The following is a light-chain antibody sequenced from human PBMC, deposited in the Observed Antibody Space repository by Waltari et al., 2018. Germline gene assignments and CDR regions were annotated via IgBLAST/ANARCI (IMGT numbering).Light chain of an antibody. CDR2: VNSDGSH. CDR1: SRPRGNV. CDR3: ETGGHGTWV. J-gene: IGLJ3*02. V-gene: IGLV4-69*01. Sequence: QLVVTQSPSVSAALGASVKLTCTLSSRPRGNVIAWPQQHPGQGPRYLTKVNSDGSHSKWDGIPDLFSGSSSGAELYLTISNVQSEDEADYYCETGGHGTWVFGGGTRLTVL.